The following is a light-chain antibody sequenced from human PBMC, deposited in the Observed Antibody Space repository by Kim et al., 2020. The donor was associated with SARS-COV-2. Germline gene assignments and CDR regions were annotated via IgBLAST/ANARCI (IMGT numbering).Light chain of an antibody. J-gene: IGKJ5*01. CDR2: GAS. Sequence: SPGERATLSCRASQSVSSNLAWYQQKPGQAPRLLIYGASTRATGIPARFSGSGSGTEFTLTISSLQSEDFAVYYCQQSNYWPPITFGQGTRLEIK. CDR3: QQSNYWPPIT. V-gene: IGKV3-15*01. CDR1: QSVSSN.